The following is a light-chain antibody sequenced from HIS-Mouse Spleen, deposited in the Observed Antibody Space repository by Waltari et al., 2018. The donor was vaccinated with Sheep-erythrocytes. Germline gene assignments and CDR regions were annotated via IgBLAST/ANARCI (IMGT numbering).Light chain of an antibody. CDR2: QDS. V-gene: IGLV3-1*01. Sequence: SYELTQPPSVSVSPGQTASIPCSGDKLGDKYACWYQQKPGQSPVLVIYQDSKRPSGIPERFSGSNSGNTATLTISGTQAMDEADYYCQAWDRSTDVVFGGGTKLTVL. CDR1: KLGDKY. CDR3: QAWDRSTDVV. J-gene: IGLJ2*01.